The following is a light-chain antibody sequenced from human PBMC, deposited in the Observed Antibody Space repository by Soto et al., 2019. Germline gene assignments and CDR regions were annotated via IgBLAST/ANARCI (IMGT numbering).Light chain of an antibody. CDR1: SSDVGGYNY. V-gene: IGLV2-14*01. CDR3: SSYTSSSTLV. J-gene: IGLJ1*01. Sequence: QSALTQPASVSGSPGQSITISCTGTSSDVGGYNYVSWYQQHPGKAPKLMIYEVSNRPSGVYNRFSGSKPGNTASLTISSLQAEDEADYYCSSYTSSSTLVFGTGTKLTVL. CDR2: EVS.